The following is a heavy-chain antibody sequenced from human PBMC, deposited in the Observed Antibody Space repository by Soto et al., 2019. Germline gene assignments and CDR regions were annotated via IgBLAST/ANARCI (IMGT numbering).Heavy chain of an antibody. Sequence: ASVKVSCKASGYSFTGYYLHWVRQAPGQGLEWLGWSNPYSGGTNYAQKFQGRVTMTWDTSISTAYMELSRLRSDDTAVYYCARLYSSGGRYGMDVWGQGTTVTVSS. CDR2: SNPYSGGT. V-gene: IGHV1-2*02. CDR1: GYSFTGYY. CDR3: ARLYSSGGRYGMDV. J-gene: IGHJ6*02. D-gene: IGHD5-18*01.